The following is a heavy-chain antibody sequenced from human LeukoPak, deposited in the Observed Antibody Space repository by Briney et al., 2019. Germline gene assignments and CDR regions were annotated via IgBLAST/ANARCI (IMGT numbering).Heavy chain of an antibody. Sequence: PGGSLRLSCAASGFTFKKYSMNWVRQAPGKGLEWVSSISSSSYIYYADSVKGRFTISRDNAKNSLYLQMNSLRAEDTAVYYCARQTYYYDSSGYYLGAFDIWGQGTMVTVSS. CDR1: GFTFKKYS. V-gene: IGHV3-21*01. CDR3: ARQTYYYDSSGYYLGAFDI. J-gene: IGHJ3*02. D-gene: IGHD3-22*01. CDR2: ISSSSYI.